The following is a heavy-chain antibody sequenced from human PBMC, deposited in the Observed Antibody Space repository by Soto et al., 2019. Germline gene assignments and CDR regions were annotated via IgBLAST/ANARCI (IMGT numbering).Heavy chain of an antibody. V-gene: IGHV3-74*01. CDR2: IHSDGSST. Sequence: EVQLVESGGGLVRPGGSLRLSCAASGFTFSYYWMHWVRQAPGKGLVWVSRIHSDGSSTTYADFVKGRFIISRDNARKTVDLQMTSVRVEDTAVYYCARGDRGAFDLWGQGTVVTFSS. D-gene: IGHD1-26*01. J-gene: IGHJ3*01. CDR3: ARGDRGAFDL. CDR1: GFTFSYYW.